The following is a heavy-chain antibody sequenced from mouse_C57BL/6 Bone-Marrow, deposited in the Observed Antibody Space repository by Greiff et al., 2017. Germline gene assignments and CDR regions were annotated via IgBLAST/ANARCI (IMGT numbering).Heavy chain of an antibody. D-gene: IGHD1-1*01. Sequence: EVMLVESGGDLVKPGGSLKLSCAASGFTFSSYGMSWVRQTPDKRLEWVATISSGGSYTYYPDSVKGRFTISRDNAKNTLYLQVSSLKSEDTAVYYCARLPINAVVGFDYWGQGTTRTVSS. CDR1: GFTFSSYG. V-gene: IGHV5-6*02. J-gene: IGHJ2*01. CDR2: ISSGGSYT. CDR3: ARLPINAVVGFDY.